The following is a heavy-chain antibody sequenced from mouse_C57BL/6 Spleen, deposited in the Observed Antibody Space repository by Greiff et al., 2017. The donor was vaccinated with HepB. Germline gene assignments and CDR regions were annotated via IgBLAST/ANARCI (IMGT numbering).Heavy chain of an antibody. J-gene: IGHJ3*01. CDR2: IDPENGDT. CDR1: GFNIKDDY. V-gene: IGHV14-4*01. Sequence: VQLQQSGAELVRPGASVKLSCTASGFNIKDDYMHWVKQRPEQGLEWIGWIDPENGDTEYASKFQGKATITADTSSNTAYLQLSSLTSEDTAVYYCTFNSLAWFAYWGQGTLVTVSA. CDR3: TFNSLAWFAY. D-gene: IGHD1-3*01.